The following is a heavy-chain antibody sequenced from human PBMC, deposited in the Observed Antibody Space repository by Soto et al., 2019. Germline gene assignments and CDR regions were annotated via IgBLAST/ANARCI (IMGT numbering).Heavy chain of an antibody. D-gene: IGHD2-2*01. CDR3: ASDQVVPAAGI. CDR2: IYPGDSDT. J-gene: IGHJ3*02. V-gene: IGHV5-51*01. Sequence: GESLKISCKGFVFTFTTYWIGWVRQMPGKGLEWMGIIYPGDSDTRYSPSFQGQVTISADKSINTAYLQWSSLKASDTAIYYCASDQVVPAAGIWGQGTMVTVSS. CDR1: VFTFTTYW.